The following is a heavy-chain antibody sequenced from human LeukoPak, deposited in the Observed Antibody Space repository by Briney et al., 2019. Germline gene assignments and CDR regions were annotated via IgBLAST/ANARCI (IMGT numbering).Heavy chain of an antibody. J-gene: IGHJ6*03. CDR2: IYYSGST. V-gene: IGHV4-30-4*08. D-gene: IGHD3-22*01. CDR1: GGSISSGDYY. CDR3: ARATYYYDSSGYYPPYYYYYMDV. Sequence: SETLSLTCTVSGGSISSGDYYWSWIRQPPGKGLEWIGYIYYSGSTYYNPSLKSRVTISVDTSKNQFSLKLSSVTAADTAVYYCARATYYYDSSGYYPPYYYYYMDVWGKGTTVTVSS.